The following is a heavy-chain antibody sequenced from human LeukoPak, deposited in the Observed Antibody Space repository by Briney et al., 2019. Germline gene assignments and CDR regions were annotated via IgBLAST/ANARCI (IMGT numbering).Heavy chain of an antibody. CDR3: ARDLSRYYYGSGSLPGY. CDR1: GFTFSSYA. D-gene: IGHD3-10*01. J-gene: IGHJ4*02. Sequence: PGGSLRLSCAASGFTFSSYAMHWVRQAPRKGLEWVAVISYDGSNKYYADSVKGRFTISRDNSKNTLYLQMNSLRAEDTAVYYCARDLSRYYYGSGSLPGYWGQGTLVTVSS. V-gene: IGHV3-30*04. CDR2: ISYDGSNK.